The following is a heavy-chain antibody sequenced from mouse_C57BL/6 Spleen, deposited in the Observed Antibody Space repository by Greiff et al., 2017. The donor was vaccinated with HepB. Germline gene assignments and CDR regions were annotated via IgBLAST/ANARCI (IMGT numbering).Heavy chain of an antibody. CDR3: ARSIFYPGAMDY. D-gene: IGHD2-1*01. CDR2: INPNNGGT. J-gene: IGHJ4*01. Sequence: EVQLQQSGPELVKPGASVKISCKASGYTFTDYYMNWVKQSHGKSLEWIGDINPNNGGTSYNQKFKGKATLTVDKSSSTSYMELRSLTSEYSAVYYCARSIFYPGAMDYWGQGTSVTVSS. CDR1: GYTFTDYY. V-gene: IGHV1-26*01.